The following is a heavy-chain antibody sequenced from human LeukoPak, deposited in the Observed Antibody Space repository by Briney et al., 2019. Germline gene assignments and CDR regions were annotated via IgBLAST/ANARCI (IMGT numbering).Heavy chain of an antibody. CDR3: ARGSVPYYYDSSGYYDAFDI. CDR1: GGSIRSYY. CDR2: IYTSGST. V-gene: IGHV4-4*07. J-gene: IGHJ3*02. D-gene: IGHD3-22*01. Sequence: SETLSLTCTVSGGSIRSYYWSWIRQPAGKGLEWIGRIYTSGSTNHNPSLKSRVTMSVDTSKDQFSLKLSSVTAADTAVYYCARGSVPYYYDSSGYYDAFDIWGQGTMVTVSS.